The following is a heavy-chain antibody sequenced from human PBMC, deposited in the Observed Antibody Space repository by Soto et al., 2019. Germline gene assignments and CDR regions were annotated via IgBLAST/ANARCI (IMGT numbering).Heavy chain of an antibody. CDR3: AKEGDGDYDILTGYYPYYFDC. Sequence: GGSLRLSCAASGFTFSSYAMSWVRQAPGKGLEWVSAISGSGGSTYYADSVKGRFTISRDNSKNTLYLQMNSLRAEDTAVYYCAKEGDGDYDILTGYYPYYFDCWGQGTLVTVSS. D-gene: IGHD3-9*01. V-gene: IGHV3-23*01. CDR1: GFTFSSYA. CDR2: ISGSGGST. J-gene: IGHJ4*02.